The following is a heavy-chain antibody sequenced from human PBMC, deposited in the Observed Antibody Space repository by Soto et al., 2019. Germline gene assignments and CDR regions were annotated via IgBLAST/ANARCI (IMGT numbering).Heavy chain of an antibody. J-gene: IGHJ5*02. Sequence: PSETLSLTCTVSGGSISSYYWSWLRQPPGKGLEWIGYIYYSGSTNYNPSLKSRVTISVDTSKNQFSLKLSSVTAADTAVYYSARHAYRSYEVWLDPWGQGTLVTVSS. CDR1: GGSISSYY. V-gene: IGHV4-59*08. CDR3: ARHAYRSYEVWLDP. CDR2: IYYSGST. D-gene: IGHD3-3*01.